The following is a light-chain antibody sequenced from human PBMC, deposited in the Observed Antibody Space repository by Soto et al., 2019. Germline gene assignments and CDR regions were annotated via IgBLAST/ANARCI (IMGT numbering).Light chain of an antibody. CDR1: SSDVGGYDY. V-gene: IGLV2-11*01. J-gene: IGLJ2*01. CDR2: DVD. Sequence: QSALTQPRSVSGSPGQSVTISCTGTSSDVGGYDYVSWYQHHPGKAPKLMIYDVDKRPSGVPGRFSGSKSGNTASLTISGLQAEDEADYYCGTWDSSLSAVVFGGGTKLTVL. CDR3: GTWDSSLSAVV.